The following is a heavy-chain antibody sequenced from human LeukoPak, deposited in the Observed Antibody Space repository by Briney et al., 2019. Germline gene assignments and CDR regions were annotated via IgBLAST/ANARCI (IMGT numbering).Heavy chain of an antibody. J-gene: IGHJ4*02. D-gene: IGHD1-7*01. CDR1: GYTLTELS. CDR3: ATVRQHNWNYFY. Sequence: GASAKVSGKVSGYTLTELSMHWVRQAPGKGLEWMGGFDPEDGETIYAQKFQGRVTMTEDTSTDTAYMELSSLRSEDTAVYYCATVRQHNWNYFYWGQGTLVTVSS. V-gene: IGHV1-24*01. CDR2: FDPEDGET.